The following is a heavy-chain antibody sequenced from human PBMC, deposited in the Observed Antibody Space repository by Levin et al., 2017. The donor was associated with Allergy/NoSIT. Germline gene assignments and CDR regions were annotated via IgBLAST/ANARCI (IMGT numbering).Heavy chain of an antibody. CDR1: GFTIINHA. CDR2: ISFDGRDI. J-gene: IGHJ6*02. D-gene: IGHD2/OR15-2a*01. V-gene: IGHV3-30*03. Sequence: WGSLRLSCAASGFTIINHAMHWVRQAPDKGLEWVAVISFDGRDIQYADSVKGRFAISKDSSTNTLFLQMKSLRAEDTAVYYCARGQGYCDSSTCSYYYYFTMDVWGQGTTVSVSS. CDR3: ARGQGYCDSSTCSYYYYFTMDV.